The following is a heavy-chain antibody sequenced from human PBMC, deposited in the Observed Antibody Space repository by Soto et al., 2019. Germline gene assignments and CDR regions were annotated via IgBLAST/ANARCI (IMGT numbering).Heavy chain of an antibody. CDR3: ARHTPAISISDH. V-gene: IGHV4-59*08. D-gene: IGHD2-15*01. J-gene: IGHJ4*02. CDR2: IYYSGST. Sequence: PSETKSVTCTVAGGNISSYDWSWIRKKTGKGLEWIGYIYYSGSTNYNPSLKSRVTISVDTSKNQFSLKLSSVTAADTAVYYCARHTPAISISDHWGQGTLVTGLL. CDR1: GGNISSYD.